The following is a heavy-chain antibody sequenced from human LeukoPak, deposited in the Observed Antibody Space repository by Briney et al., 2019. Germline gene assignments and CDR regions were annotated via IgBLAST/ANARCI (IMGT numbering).Heavy chain of an antibody. J-gene: IGHJ4*02. CDR3: ARDVYDFWTGYCDY. CDR1: GFAFSTYS. Sequence: GGSLRLSCAASGFAFSTYSMNWVRQAPGKGLEWVSYIKSSSYTIYYADSVKGRFTTSRDNAKNSLYLQMNSLRAEDTAVYYCARDVYDFWTGYCDYWGQGTLVTVSS. D-gene: IGHD3-3*01. CDR2: IKSSSYTI. V-gene: IGHV3-48*04.